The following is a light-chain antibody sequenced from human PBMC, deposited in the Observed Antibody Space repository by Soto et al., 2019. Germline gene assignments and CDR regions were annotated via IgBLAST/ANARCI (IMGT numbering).Light chain of an antibody. CDR1: QSVSRN. CDR3: QHYNNWPPEIT. CDR2: DAS. Sequence: EIVMTQSPATLSVSPGDRAALSCRASQSVSRNLAWYQQKPGQAPSLLIFDASTRASGIPARFSGSGSGTEFTLTISSLQSEDFAVYYYQHYNNWPPEITFGQGTRLEIK. V-gene: IGKV3-15*01. J-gene: IGKJ5*01.